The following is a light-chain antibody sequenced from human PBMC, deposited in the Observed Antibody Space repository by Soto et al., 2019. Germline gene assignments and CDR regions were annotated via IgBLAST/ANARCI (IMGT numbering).Light chain of an antibody. Sequence: DVQMTQSPSSLSASVGDRVTITCRASQGIAPYLAWFKQKPGKVPKLLIYAASTFQSGVPSRFSGSGSGTDFTLTISSLQPEDVATYYCQKYNSAPLTFGGGTKVEIK. CDR3: QKYNSAPLT. J-gene: IGKJ4*01. V-gene: IGKV1-27*01. CDR1: QGIAPY. CDR2: AAS.